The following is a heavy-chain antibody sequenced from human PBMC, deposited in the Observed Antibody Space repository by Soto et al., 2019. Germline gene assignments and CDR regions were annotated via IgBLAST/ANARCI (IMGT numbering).Heavy chain of an antibody. D-gene: IGHD2-21*01. J-gene: IGHJ5*02. V-gene: IGHV1-8*02. CDR1: EDTFTHYD. CDR3: VRRVASGPRSWFDP. CDR2: MNPNTGNI. Sequence: QVELVQSGAEVKKPGASVKVSCQASEDTFTHYDINWVRQATGQGLEWMGWMNPNTGNIDYAHKVHGRLTMTRDTSTRTVYMELSSLRSDDTAVYYCVRRVASGPRSWFDPWGQGTLVTVSS.